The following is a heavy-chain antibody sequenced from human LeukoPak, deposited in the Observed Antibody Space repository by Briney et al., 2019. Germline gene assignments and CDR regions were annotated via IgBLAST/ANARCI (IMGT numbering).Heavy chain of an antibody. D-gene: IGHD2-8*02. Sequence: PSETLSLTCTVSGGSINTYYWSWIRQPPGRGLEWIGYIYYSGNTNYNPSLKSRVTISVDTSESQFSLKLSSVTAADTAVYYCARHYCSGGQCYYFDYWGQGTLVTVSS. CDR2: IYYSGNT. V-gene: IGHV4-59*01. CDR3: ARHYCSGGQCYYFDY. J-gene: IGHJ4*02. CDR1: GGSINTYY.